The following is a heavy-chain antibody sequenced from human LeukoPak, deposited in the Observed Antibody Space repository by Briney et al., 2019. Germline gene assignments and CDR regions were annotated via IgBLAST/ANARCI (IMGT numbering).Heavy chain of an antibody. CDR2: INHSGST. D-gene: IGHD3-22*01. J-gene: IGHJ5*02. CDR1: GGSFSGYY. CDR3: ARGRSHYDSSGYPSRWFDP. Sequence: SETLSLTCAVYGGSFSGYYWSWIRQPPGKGLEWIGEINHSGSTNYHPSLKSRVTISVDTSKNQFSLKLSSVTAADTAVYCCARGRSHYDSSGYPSRWFDPWGQGTLVTVSS. V-gene: IGHV4-34*01.